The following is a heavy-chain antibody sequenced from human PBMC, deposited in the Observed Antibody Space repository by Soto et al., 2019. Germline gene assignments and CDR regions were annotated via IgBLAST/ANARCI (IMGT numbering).Heavy chain of an antibody. CDR2: ISSSGSTL. D-gene: IGHD3-10*01. V-gene: IGHV3-48*02. Sequence: GGSLRLSCAASGLTLSRHAMTWARQAPGKGLEWVSYISSSGSTLYYADSVKGRFTISRDNARNSLFLQMNGLRDEDTAVYYCARDATYYGSGIILNWFAPWGQGTLVTV. CDR3: ARDATYYGSGIILNWFAP. J-gene: IGHJ5*02. CDR1: GLTLSRHA.